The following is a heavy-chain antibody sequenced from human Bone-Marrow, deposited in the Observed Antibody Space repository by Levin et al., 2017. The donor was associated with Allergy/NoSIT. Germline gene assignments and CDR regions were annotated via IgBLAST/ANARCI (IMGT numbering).Heavy chain of an antibody. CDR2: IWYDGSNK. Sequence: GESLKISCAASGFTFSSYGMHWVRQAPGKGLEWVAVIWYDGSNKYYADSVKGRFTISRDNSKNTLYLQMNSLRAEDTAVYYCARHGGSYFSSRVRGNYFDYWGQGTLVTVSS. V-gene: IGHV3-33*01. CDR1: GFTFSSYG. CDR3: ARHGGSYFSSRVRGNYFDY. D-gene: IGHD1-26*01. J-gene: IGHJ4*02.